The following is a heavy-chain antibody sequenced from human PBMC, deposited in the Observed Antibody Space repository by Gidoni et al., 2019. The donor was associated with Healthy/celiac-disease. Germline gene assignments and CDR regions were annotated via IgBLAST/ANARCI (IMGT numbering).Heavy chain of an antibody. CDR3: ARGTGDAFDI. CDR1: GFTFSSYA. V-gene: IGHV3-30-3*01. CDR2: ISYDGSNK. J-gene: IGHJ3*02. Sequence: QGQLLGSGGGVFRLGRSLSPPVAAPGFTFSSYAMHWVRQAPGKGLEWVAVISYDGSNKYYADSVKGRFTISRDNSKNTLYLQMNSLRAEDTAVYYCARGTGDAFDIWGQGTMVTVSS.